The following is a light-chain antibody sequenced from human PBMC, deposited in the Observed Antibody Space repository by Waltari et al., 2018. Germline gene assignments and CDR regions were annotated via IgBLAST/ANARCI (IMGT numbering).Light chain of an antibody. CDR1: PSVLYSFNNKNY. V-gene: IGKV4-1*01. J-gene: IGKJ2*01. Sequence: DIFVTQSPYSLPVSLGAGATINCKSTPSVLYSFNNKNYLAWYQHKPGQPHKLLIYCASTRESGVPDRFSGSGSGTDFTLTISSLQAEDVAVYYCQQYYSTPYTFGQGTKLEIK. CDR2: CAS. CDR3: QQYYSTPYT.